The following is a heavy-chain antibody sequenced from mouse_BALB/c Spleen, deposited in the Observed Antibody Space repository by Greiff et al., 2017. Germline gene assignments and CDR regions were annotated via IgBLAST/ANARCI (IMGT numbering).Heavy chain of an antibody. Sequence: EVKVEESGGGLVQPGGSMKLSCVASGFTFSNYWMNWVRQSPEKGLEWVAEIRLKSNNYATHYAVSVKGRFTISRDDTKSSVYLQMNNLRAEDTGIYYCTSREYAMDYWGQGTSVTVSS. CDR3: TSREYAMDY. V-gene: IGHV6-6*02. J-gene: IGHJ4*01. CDR2: IRLKSNNYAT. CDR1: GFTFSNYW.